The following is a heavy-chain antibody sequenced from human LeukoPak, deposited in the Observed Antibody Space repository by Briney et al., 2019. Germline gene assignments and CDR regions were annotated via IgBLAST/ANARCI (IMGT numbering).Heavy chain of an antibody. Sequence: GGSLRLSCAASGFTFSDYYMSWIRQTPGKGLEWASYISSSGSTIYYADSVKGRFTISRDNAKNSLYLQMNSLRAEDTAVYYCARAVTTSSRRYYYYYMDVWGKGTTVTVSS. CDR3: ARAVTTSSRRYYYYYMDV. D-gene: IGHD4-11*01. J-gene: IGHJ6*03. V-gene: IGHV3-11*04. CDR2: ISSSGSTI. CDR1: GFTFSDYY.